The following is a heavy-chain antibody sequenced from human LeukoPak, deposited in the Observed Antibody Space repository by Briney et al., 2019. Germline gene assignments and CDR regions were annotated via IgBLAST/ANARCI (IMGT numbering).Heavy chain of an antibody. CDR1: GLTVSSYS. D-gene: IGHD2-15*01. Sequence: GGSLRPSCVASGLTVSSYSMNWVRQAPGKGLEWVSYISSSSSTIYYADSVKGRFTISRDNAKNSLDLQMNSLRDEDTAVYYCARARASGRSGFDYWGPGTLVTASS. CDR2: ISSSSSTI. J-gene: IGHJ4*02. CDR3: ARARASGRSGFDY. V-gene: IGHV3-48*02.